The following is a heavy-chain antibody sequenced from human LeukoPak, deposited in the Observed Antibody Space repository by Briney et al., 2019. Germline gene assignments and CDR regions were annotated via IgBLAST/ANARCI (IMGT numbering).Heavy chain of an antibody. CDR3: AKCRRYSSGWCNWLDA. D-gene: IGHD6-19*01. V-gene: IGHV3-23*01. Sequence: GGSLRLSCAASGVTLNNDAMSWVRQAPGKGLEWVSAINGDITHYAASVKGRITTSRDNYKNPLHLHLTGLGVADTAVYFCAKCRRYSSGWCNWLDAWGQRTQVTVSS. J-gene: IGHJ5*02. CDR1: GVTLNNDA. CDR2: INGDIT.